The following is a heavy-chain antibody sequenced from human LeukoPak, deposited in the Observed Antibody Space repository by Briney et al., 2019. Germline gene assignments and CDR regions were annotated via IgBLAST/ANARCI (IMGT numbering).Heavy chain of an antibody. CDR3: AREQDSMVRDYYSDF. J-gene: IGHJ4*02. V-gene: IGHV1-3*01. CDR2: INAGNGNT. D-gene: IGHD3-10*01. Sequence: ASVKVSCKASGYTFTSYAMHWVRQAPGQRLEWMGWINAGNGNTKYSQKFQGRVTITRDTSASTAYMELSSLRSEDTAVYYCAREQDSMVRDYYSDFWGQGTLVTVSS. CDR1: GYTFTSYA.